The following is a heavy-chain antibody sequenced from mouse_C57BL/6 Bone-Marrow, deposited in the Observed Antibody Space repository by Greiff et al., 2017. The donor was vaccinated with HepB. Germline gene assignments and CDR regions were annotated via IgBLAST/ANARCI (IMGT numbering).Heavy chain of an antibody. D-gene: IGHD2-4*01. CDR3: ARCGITSYYFDY. CDR2: IDPRDGST. V-gene: IGHV1-62-3*01. Sequence: QVQLQQPGAELVKPGASVKLSCKASGYTFTSYWMHWVKQRPGRGLEWIGRIDPRDGSTKYNEKFKGKATLTVDTSSSTAYMELHSLTSEDSAVYFCARCGITSYYFDYWGQGTTLTVSS. J-gene: IGHJ2*01. CDR1: GYTFTSYW.